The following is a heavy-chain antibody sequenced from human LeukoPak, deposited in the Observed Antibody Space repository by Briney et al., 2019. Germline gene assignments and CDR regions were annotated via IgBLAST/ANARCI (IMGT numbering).Heavy chain of an antibody. V-gene: IGHV3-7*01. CDR3: ARLSEMLRGPEVIYYFEH. CDR2: IKQDGSEK. Sequence: GGSLRLSCVASGFNFRNHGMNWVRQAPGKGLEWVANIKQDGSEKYYVDSVKGRFTISRDNAKNSVYLQMNSLRAEDTAVYYCARLSEMLRGPEVIYYFEHWGQGTLVTVSS. CDR1: GFNFRNHG. J-gene: IGHJ4*02. D-gene: IGHD3-10*01.